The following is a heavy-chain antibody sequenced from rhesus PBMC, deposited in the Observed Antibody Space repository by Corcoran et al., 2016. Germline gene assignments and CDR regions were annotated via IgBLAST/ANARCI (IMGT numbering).Heavy chain of an antibody. CDR2: IYGSGGSN. Sequence: QVQLQESGPGLVKPSETLPLTCAVSGASTSRTHWCWIRQAPGTGTEWIGRIYGSGGSNESNPSLKSRVTISIDTSKNQFSLKLSSVTAADTAVYYCARDGVYSWNEGDAFDFWGQGLRVTVSS. D-gene: IGHD1-14*01. CDR3: ARDGVYSWNEGDAFDF. CDR1: GASTSRTH. J-gene: IGHJ3*01. V-gene: IGHV4S2*01.